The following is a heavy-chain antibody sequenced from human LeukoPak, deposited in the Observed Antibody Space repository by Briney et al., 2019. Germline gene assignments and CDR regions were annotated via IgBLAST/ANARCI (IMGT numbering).Heavy chain of an antibody. CDR2: ITGGGGNT. CDR3: AKRRYSSGGAGDY. V-gene: IGHV3-23*01. CDR1: GFTFSTYG. J-gene: IGHJ4*02. Sequence: GRSLRLSCAASGFTFSTYGMHWVRQAPGKGLEWVSGITGGGGNTYYADSVKGRFTISRDNSKNTLYLQMNSLRAEDTAVYYCAKRRYSSGGAGDYWGQGTLVTVSS. D-gene: IGHD6-19*01.